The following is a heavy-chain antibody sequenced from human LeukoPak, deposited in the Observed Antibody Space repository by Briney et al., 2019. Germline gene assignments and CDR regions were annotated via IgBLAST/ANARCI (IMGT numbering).Heavy chain of an antibody. D-gene: IGHD4-11*01. CDR3: ARSYSNHLFGMDV. CDR2: ISDSGGST. V-gene: IGHV3-64D*09. CDR1: GFPFSSYA. Sequence: GGSLRLSCSASGFPFSSYAMHWVRQAPGKGLEYVSAISDSGGSTYYADSVKGRFTISRDNSKNTLYLQMSSLRAEDTAVYYCARSYSNHLFGMDVWGQGTTVTVSS. J-gene: IGHJ6*02.